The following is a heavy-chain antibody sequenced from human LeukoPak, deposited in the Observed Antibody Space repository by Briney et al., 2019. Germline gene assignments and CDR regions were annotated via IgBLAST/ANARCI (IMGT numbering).Heavy chain of an antibody. D-gene: IGHD3-3*01. Sequence: SETLSLTCAVYGGSFSGYYWRWIRQPPGKGVEWSGEINHSGSTNYNPSLKSRVTISVDTSKNQFSLKLSSVTAAATAVYYCARGRGLYYDFWSGYVFWGQGTLVTVSS. J-gene: IGHJ4*02. CDR2: INHSGST. CDR1: GGSFSGYY. V-gene: IGHV4-34*01. CDR3: ARGRGLYYDFWSGYVF.